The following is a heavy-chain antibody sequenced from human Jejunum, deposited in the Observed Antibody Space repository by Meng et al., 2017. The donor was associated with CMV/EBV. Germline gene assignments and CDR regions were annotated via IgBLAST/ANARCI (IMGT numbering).Heavy chain of an antibody. V-gene: IGHV3-43*01. J-gene: IGHJ3*02. CDR1: DDFT. CDR2: ISWDGSST. CDR3: AKGGFCTTSSCTRGAFDM. D-gene: IGHD2-2*01. Sequence: DDFTMHWVRQAPGKGLEWVSLISWDGSSTYYADAVKGRSTISRDNSKNSLYLQMNSLRSDDTALYYCAKGGFCTTSSCTRGAFDMWGQGTMVTVSS.